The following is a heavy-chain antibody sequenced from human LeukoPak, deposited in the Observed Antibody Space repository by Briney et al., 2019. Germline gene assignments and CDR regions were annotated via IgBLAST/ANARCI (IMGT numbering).Heavy chain of an antibody. Sequence: PGGSLRLSCAASGFTFSSYEMNWVRQAPGKGLEWVSYISSSGSTIYYADSVKGRFTISRDNAKNSLYLQMNSLRAEDTAVYYCARDGRWISYYDGSSPVWGQGTLVTVSS. CDR2: ISSSGSTI. CDR1: GFTFSSYE. CDR3: ARDGRWISYYDGSSPV. J-gene: IGHJ4*02. V-gene: IGHV3-48*03. D-gene: IGHD3-22*01.